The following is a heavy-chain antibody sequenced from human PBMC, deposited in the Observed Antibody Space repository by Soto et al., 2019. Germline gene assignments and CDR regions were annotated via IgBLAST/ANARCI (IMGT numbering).Heavy chain of an antibody. Sequence: ASVKVSCRASGYTFTGYYMHWVRQAPGQGLEWMGWINPNSGGTNYAQKFQGWVTMTRDTSISKAYMELSRLRSDDTAVYYCARGGYSYGRDAFDIWGQGTMVTVSS. D-gene: IGHD5-18*01. V-gene: IGHV1-2*04. CDR2: INPNSGGT. CDR1: GYTFTGYY. CDR3: ARGGYSYGRDAFDI. J-gene: IGHJ3*02.